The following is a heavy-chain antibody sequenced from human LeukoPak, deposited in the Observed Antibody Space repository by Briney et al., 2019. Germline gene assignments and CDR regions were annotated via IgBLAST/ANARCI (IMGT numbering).Heavy chain of an antibody. CDR1: GGSISSSSYY. Sequence: SETLSLTCTVSGGSISSSSYYWGWIRQPPGKGLEWIGSIYYSGSTYYNPSLKSRVTISVDTSKNQFSLKLSSVTAADTAVYYCARRRRSGWYSPIGYWGQGTLVTVSS. V-gene: IGHV4-39*07. D-gene: IGHD6-19*01. J-gene: IGHJ4*02. CDR3: ARRRRSGWYSPIGY. CDR2: IYYSGST.